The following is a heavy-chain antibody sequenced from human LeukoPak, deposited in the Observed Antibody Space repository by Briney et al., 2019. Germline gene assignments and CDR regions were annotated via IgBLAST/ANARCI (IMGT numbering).Heavy chain of an antibody. Sequence: SETLSLTCAVYGGSFSGYYWSWIRQPPGKGLEWIGEINNSGSTNYNPSLKSRVTISVDTSKNQFSLKLSSVTAAATAVYYCAIGPWYSSSWYFRYYFDYWGQGTLVTVSS. CDR1: GGSFSGYY. V-gene: IGHV4-34*01. CDR2: INNSGST. D-gene: IGHD6-13*01. CDR3: AIGPWYSSSWYFRYYFDY. J-gene: IGHJ4*02.